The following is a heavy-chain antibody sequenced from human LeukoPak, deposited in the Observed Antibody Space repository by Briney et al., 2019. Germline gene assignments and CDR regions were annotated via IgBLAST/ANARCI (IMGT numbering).Heavy chain of an antibody. CDR2: IWYDGSNK. D-gene: IGHD6-6*01. CDR1: GFTFSSYG. CDR3: ARVGSSSPFDY. Sequence: PGGSLRLPCAASGFTFSSYGMHWVRQAPGKGLEWVAVIWYDGSNKYYADSVKGRFTISRDNSKNTLYLQMNSLRAEDTAVYYCARVGSSSPFDYWGQGTLVTVSS. V-gene: IGHV3-33*01. J-gene: IGHJ4*02.